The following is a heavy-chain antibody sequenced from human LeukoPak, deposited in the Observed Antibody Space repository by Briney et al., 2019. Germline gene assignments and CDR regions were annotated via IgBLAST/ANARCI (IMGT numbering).Heavy chain of an antibody. CDR2: ISGSGGST. V-gene: IGHV3-23*01. CDR1: GFTFSSYA. Sequence: PGGSLRLSCAASGFTFSSYAMSWVRQAPGKGLEWVSAISGSGGSTYYADSVKGRFTISRDNAKNSLYLQMNSLRADNTAVYFCARNPNKGAFDIWGQGTMVTVSS. D-gene: IGHD1/OR15-1a*01. CDR3: ARNPNKGAFDI. J-gene: IGHJ3*02.